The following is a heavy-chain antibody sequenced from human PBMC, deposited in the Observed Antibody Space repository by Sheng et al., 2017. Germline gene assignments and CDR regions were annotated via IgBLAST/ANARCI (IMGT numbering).Heavy chain of an antibody. J-gene: IGHJ3*02. CDR3: ASETFDFWSGYTAFDI. Sequence: QVQLQESGPGLVKAFRRPCPSPALSLVAPSVVTTGAGSGSPPGRDWSGLGVSIPVGAPTTTPPSKSRVTMSVDTSKNQFSLKLSSVTAADTAVYYCASETFDFWSGYTAFDIWGQGTMVTVSS. V-gene: IGHV4-4*07. D-gene: IGHD3-3*01. CDR1: VAPSVVTT. CDR2: SIPVGAP.